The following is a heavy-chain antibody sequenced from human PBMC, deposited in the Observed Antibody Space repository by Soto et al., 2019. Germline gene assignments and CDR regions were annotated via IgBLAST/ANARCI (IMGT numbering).Heavy chain of an antibody. V-gene: IGHV3-9*01. CDR2: ITWNSDMI. D-gene: IGHD2-2*01. Sequence: PGGSLRLSCTASGFTFGEFAMHWVRRPPGKGLEWVASITWNSDMIAYADSVKGRFTISRDNGENSLYLQLRSLRREDTAVYYCAKVGYAFAYSAMDVWGLGTTVTV. CDR3: AKVGYAFAYSAMDV. CDR1: GFTFGEFA. J-gene: IGHJ6*02.